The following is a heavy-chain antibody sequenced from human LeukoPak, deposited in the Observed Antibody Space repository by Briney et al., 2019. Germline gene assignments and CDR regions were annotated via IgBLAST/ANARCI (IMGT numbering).Heavy chain of an antibody. CDR1: GGSISSYY. CDR3: ARQEWGNFRQNGIAVAGFDY. CDR2: IYYSGST. J-gene: IGHJ4*02. D-gene: IGHD6-19*01. Sequence: PSETLSLTCTVSGGSISSYYWSWIRQPPGKGLEWIGYIYYSGSTNYDPSLKSRVTISVDTSKNQFSLKLSSVTAADTAVYYCARQEWGNFRQNGIAVAGFDYWGQGTLVTVSS. V-gene: IGHV4-59*08.